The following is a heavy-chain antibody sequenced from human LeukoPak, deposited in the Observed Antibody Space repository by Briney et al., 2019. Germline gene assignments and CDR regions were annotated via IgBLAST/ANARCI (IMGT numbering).Heavy chain of an antibody. D-gene: IGHD4-17*01. CDR2: IKPDGSEK. Sequence: PGGSLRLSCAASGFTFSSYWMRWVRQAPGQGLEWVAKIKPDGSEKNYVDSVKGRFTISRDTSKNTLYLQMNSLRAEDTAVYYCAIDFGELGTVTTLHVFVCLGQGTLVTVSS. V-gene: IGHV3-7*05. CDR1: GFTFSSYW. J-gene: IGHJ4*02. CDR3: AIDFGELGTVTTLHVFVC.